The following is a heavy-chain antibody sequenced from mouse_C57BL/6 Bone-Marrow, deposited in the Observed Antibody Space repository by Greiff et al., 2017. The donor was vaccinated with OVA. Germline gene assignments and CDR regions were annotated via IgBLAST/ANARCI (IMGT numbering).Heavy chain of an antibody. Sequence: VQLKQSGPGMVKPSQSLSLTCTVTGYSITSGYDWHWIRHFPGNKLEWMGYISYSGSTNYNPSLKSRISITHDTSKNHFFLKLNSVTTEDTATYYCARAGGNGDAMDYWGQGTSVTVSS. CDR1: GYSITSGYD. V-gene: IGHV3-1*01. CDR2: ISYSGST. D-gene: IGHD2-1*01. CDR3: ARAGGNGDAMDY. J-gene: IGHJ4*01.